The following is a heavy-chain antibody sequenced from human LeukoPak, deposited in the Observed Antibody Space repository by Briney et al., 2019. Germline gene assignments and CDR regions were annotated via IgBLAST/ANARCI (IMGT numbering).Heavy chain of an antibody. Sequence: SETLSLTCTVSGASISSYFWSWIRLPAGKGLEWIGRIYISGSTNQNPSLKSRVTMSVDTSKNQYSLKLSSVTAADTAVYYCARGRMVRGVIIWGQGTLVTVSS. CDR3: ARGRMVRGVII. V-gene: IGHV4-4*07. CDR1: GASISSYF. D-gene: IGHD3-10*01. CDR2: IYISGST. J-gene: IGHJ4*02.